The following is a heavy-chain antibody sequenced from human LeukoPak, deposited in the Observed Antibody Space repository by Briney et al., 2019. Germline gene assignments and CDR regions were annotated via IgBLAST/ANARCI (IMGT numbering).Heavy chain of an antibody. D-gene: IGHD3-10*01. CDR2: INPNSGGT. Sequence: ASVKVSCKASGYTFTSYAMNWVRQAPGQGLEWMGWINPNSGGTNYAQKFQGRVTMTRDTSISTAYMELSRLRSDDTAVYYCARVGGILWFGEWGQGTLVTVSS. CDR3: ARVGGILWFGE. V-gene: IGHV1-2*02. CDR1: GYTFTSYA. J-gene: IGHJ4*02.